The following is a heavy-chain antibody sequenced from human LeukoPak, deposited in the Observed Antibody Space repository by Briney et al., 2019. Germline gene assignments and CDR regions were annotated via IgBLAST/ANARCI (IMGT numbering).Heavy chain of an antibody. CDR2: IYSGDST. J-gene: IGHJ4*02. D-gene: IGHD2-15*01. V-gene: IGHV3-53*04. CDR1: GFTVSTNY. CDR3: ARDLRGGNFDY. Sequence: GGSLRLSCAASGFTVSTNYMSWVRQAPGKGLEWVSVIYSGDSTYYADSVKGRFTISRHSSKNTLYLQMNSLRAEDTAVYYCARDLRGGNFDYWGQGTLVAVSS.